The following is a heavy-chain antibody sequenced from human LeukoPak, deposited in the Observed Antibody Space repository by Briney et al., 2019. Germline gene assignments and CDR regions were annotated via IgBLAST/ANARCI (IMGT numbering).Heavy chain of an antibody. Sequence: GGSLRLSCTVSGFTVSSNSWSWVRQAPGKGLEWVSFIYSGGNTHYSDSVKGRFTISRDTSKNTLYLQMNSLRADDTAIYYCARRAGEYSHPYDYWGQGTLVTVSS. CDR2: IYSGGNT. CDR3: ARRAGEYSHPYDY. J-gene: IGHJ4*02. CDR1: GFTVSSNS. V-gene: IGHV3-53*01. D-gene: IGHD2/OR15-2a*01.